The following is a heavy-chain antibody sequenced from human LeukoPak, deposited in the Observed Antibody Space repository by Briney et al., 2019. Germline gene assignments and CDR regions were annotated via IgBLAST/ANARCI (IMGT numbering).Heavy chain of an antibody. V-gene: IGHV3-33*01. CDR2: IAYDGSRA. D-gene: IGHD1-14*01. J-gene: IGHJ4*02. CDR1: GFTFGGYG. CDR3: TRYNNDHFDY. Sequence: GGSLRLSCAGSGFTFGGYGMHWFRQTPGKGLEWVAVIAYDGSRAFYADSVKGRFTISRDNSKNTMSVQMDDLRAEDTAVYYCTRYNNDHFDYWGQGTLVTVYS.